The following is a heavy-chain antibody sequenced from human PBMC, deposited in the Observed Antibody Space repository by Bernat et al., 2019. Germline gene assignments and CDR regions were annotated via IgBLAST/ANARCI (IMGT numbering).Heavy chain of an antibody. CDR3: VKGGIVVVVAADSSDY. J-gene: IGHJ4*02. V-gene: IGHV3-64D*06. CDR1: GFTFSSYA. D-gene: IGHD2-15*01. Sequence: EVQLVESGGGLVQPGGSLRLSCSASGFTFSSYAMHWVRQAPGKGLEYVSAISSNGGSTYYADSVKGRFTISRDNSKNTLYLQMSSLRAEDTAVYYCVKGGIVVVVAADSSDYWGQGTLVTVSS. CDR2: ISSNGGST.